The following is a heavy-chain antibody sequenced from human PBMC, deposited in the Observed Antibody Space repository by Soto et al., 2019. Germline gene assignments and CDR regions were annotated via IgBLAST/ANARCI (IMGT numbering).Heavy chain of an antibody. CDR3: TARSTADGTGPSVFDI. J-gene: IGHJ3*02. CDR2: ISGSGGNT. Sequence: EVQLLESGGGLVQPGGSLRLSCDASGFTFSSCVMSWVRQAPGKGLEWVSAISGSGGNTYFADSVKGRFTISRDNSKNTLYQQMNSLRVDDTALYYCTARSTADGTGPSVFDIWGQGTMVTVSS. CDR1: GFTFSSCV. D-gene: IGHD6-13*01. V-gene: IGHV3-23*01.